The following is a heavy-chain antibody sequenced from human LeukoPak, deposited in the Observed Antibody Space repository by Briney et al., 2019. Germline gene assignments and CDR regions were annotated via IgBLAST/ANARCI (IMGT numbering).Heavy chain of an antibody. D-gene: IGHD6-13*01. V-gene: IGHV3-53*01. CDR1: GFTVSSNY. CDR3: ARDATTYSSSWYGGRFDP. CDR2: IYSGGST. J-gene: IGHJ5*02. Sequence: GGSLRLSCAASGFTVSSNYMSRVRQAPGKGLEWVSVIYSGGSTYYADSVKGRFTISRDNSKNTLYLQMNSLRAEDTAVYYCARDATTYSSSWYGGRFDPWGQGTLVTVSS.